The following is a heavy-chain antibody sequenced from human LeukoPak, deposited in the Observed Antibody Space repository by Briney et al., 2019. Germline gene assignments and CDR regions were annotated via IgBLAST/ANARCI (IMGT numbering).Heavy chain of an antibody. CDR2: IKSKSDGGTT. CDR3: TTDLLDY. Sequence: KPGGSLRLSCAASGFTVSTAGFTFNNAWMSRVRQAPGKGLEWVGRIKSKSDGGTTDYGAPVKGRFTFSRDDSKNTVYLQMNSLKSEDTAVYYCTTDLLDYWGQGTLVTVSS. V-gene: IGHV3-15*01. CDR1: GFTVSTAGFTFNNAW. J-gene: IGHJ4*02.